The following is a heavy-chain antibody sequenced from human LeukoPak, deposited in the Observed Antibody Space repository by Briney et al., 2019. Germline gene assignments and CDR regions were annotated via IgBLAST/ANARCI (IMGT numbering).Heavy chain of an antibody. CDR2: IYYSGST. CDR1: GGSISGYY. CDR3: ARGGLENGYHSNDGFDI. D-gene: IGHD3-22*01. V-gene: IGHV4-59*01. Sequence: TETLSLTCTVSGGSISGYYWSWIRQPPGKGLEWIGYIYYSGSTKYNPSLKSRVTMSVDTSRNQFSLKLSSVTAADTAVYYCARGGLENGYHSNDGFDIWGQGTMVTVSS. J-gene: IGHJ3*02.